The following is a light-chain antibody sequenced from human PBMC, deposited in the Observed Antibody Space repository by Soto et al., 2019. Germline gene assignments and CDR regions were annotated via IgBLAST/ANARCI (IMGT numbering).Light chain of an antibody. J-gene: IGLJ1*01. CDR3: CSFAGRYTYI. CDR2: DVN. CDR1: SSDVGGYDY. V-gene: IGLV2-11*01. Sequence: QSALTQPRSVSGSPGQSVTISCTGTSSDVGGYDYVSWFQQHPGKAPKVIISDVNKRPSGVADGFSGSKSGNTASLIISGLRAEDEADYYCCSFAGRYTYIFGTGTKLTVL.